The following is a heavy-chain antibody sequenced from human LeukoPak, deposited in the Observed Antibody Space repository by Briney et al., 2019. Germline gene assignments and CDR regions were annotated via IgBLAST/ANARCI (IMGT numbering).Heavy chain of an antibody. J-gene: IGHJ4*02. D-gene: IGHD6-19*01. CDR2: IYSAGGT. CDR1: GFTVSNTY. Sequence: PGGPLRLSCAASGFTVSNTYMSWVRQAPGKGLEWVSVIYSAGGTFYSDSVKGRFTISRDYSKNTLYLQMNSLRADDTAMYYCARDSNGPAFWGQGTLVTVSS. CDR3: ARDSNGPAF. V-gene: IGHV3-53*01.